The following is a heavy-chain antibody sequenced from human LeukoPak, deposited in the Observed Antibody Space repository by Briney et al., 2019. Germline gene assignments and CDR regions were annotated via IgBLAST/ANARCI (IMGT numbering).Heavy chain of an antibody. Sequence: ASVKVSCKASGYTFTSYDINWVRQATGQRLEWRGWMKLNSGNTGYAQKFQGRVTMTSNTSISTAYMELSSLRSEDTAVYYCARGVIAARPSYYYMDVWGKGTTVTVSS. CDR2: MKLNSGNT. V-gene: IGHV1-8*01. CDR1: GYTFTSYD. CDR3: ARGVIAARPSYYYMDV. D-gene: IGHD6-6*01. J-gene: IGHJ6*03.